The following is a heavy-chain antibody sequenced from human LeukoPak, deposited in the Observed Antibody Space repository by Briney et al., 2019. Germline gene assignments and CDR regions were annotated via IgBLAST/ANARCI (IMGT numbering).Heavy chain of an antibody. V-gene: IGHV3-11*01. CDR2: ISPSGNTM. CDR3: ARVAPYYDILTGYYNHDY. Sequence: GGSLRLSCAASGFTFNDYYMYWIRQTPGMEGLDWVSSISPSGNTMYYADFVKGRLTISRDNAKNSLYLQINSLRAEDTAVYYCARVAPYYDILTGYYNHDYWGQGTLVTVSS. J-gene: IGHJ4*02. D-gene: IGHD3-9*01. CDR1: GFTFNDYY.